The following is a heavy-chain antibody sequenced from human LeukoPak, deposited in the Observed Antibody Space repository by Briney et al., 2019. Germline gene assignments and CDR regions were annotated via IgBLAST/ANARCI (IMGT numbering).Heavy chain of an antibody. J-gene: IGHJ3*02. Sequence: GGSLRLSCAASGFTFSSDSMSWVRQAPGKGLEWVSSISSSSSYIYYADSVKCRFTISTDNAKNSLYLQMNSLRAEDTAVYYCARDDSSGYRGWYAFDIWGQGTMVTVSS. V-gene: IGHV3-21*01. CDR3: ARDDSSGYRGWYAFDI. D-gene: IGHD3-22*01. CDR2: ISSSSSYI. CDR1: GFTFSSDS.